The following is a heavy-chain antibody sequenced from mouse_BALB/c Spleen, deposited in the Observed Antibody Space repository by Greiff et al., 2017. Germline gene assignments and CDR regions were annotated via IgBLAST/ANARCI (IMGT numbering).Heavy chain of an antibody. J-gene: IGHJ4*01. CDR2: INPSSGYT. CDR3: ARDPYGSSYYYAMDY. Sequence: QVQLQQSGAELARPGASVKMSCKASGYTFTSYTMHWVKQRPGQGLEWIGYINPSSGYTNYNQKFKDKATLTADKSSSTAYMQLSSLTSEDSAVYYWARDPYGSSYYYAMDYWGQGTSVTVSS. CDR1: GYTFTSYT. V-gene: IGHV1-4*01. D-gene: IGHD1-1*01.